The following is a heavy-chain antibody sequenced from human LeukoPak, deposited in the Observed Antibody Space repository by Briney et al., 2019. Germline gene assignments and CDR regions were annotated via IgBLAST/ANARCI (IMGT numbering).Heavy chain of an antibody. CDR3: ARVFTMVRGVITLDY. D-gene: IGHD3-10*01. V-gene: IGHV1-18*04. Sequence: WASVKVSCKASGYTFTSYGISWVRQAPGQGLEWMGWISAYNGNTNYAQKLQGRVTMTTDTSTSTAYTELRSLRSDDTAVYYCARVFTMVRGVITLDYWGQGTLVTVSS. J-gene: IGHJ4*02. CDR2: ISAYNGNT. CDR1: GYTFTSYG.